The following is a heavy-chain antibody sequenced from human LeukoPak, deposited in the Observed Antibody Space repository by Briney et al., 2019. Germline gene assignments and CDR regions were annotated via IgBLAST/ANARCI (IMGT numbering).Heavy chain of an antibody. D-gene: IGHD5-24*01. CDR3: ARGLHAVDY. CDR2: IYYSVTT. J-gene: IGHJ4*02. CDR1: GGSISSYY. V-gene: IGHV4-59*01. Sequence: SETLSLTCTVSGGSISSYYCSWIRQPPGKGLEWIGYIYYSVTTNYNPSLKSRVTISVDTSKNQFSLKLSSVTAADTAVYHCARGLHAVDYWGQGPLVTVSS.